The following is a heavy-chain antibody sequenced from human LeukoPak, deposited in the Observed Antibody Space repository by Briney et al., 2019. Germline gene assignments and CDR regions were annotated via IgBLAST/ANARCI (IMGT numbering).Heavy chain of an antibody. Sequence: SETLSLTCSVAGGSIINYYWSWIRQSAGTGLEWVGRIYITGSTTYNPSLQSRLSMSVDTSKNQFSLRLRSVSAADTAVYYCARLKYYDSTGYFPGYYMDVWGKGITVTVSS. CDR2: IYITGST. D-gene: IGHD3-22*01. CDR3: ARLKYYDSTGYFPGYYMDV. V-gene: IGHV4-4*07. CDR1: GGSIINYY. J-gene: IGHJ6*03.